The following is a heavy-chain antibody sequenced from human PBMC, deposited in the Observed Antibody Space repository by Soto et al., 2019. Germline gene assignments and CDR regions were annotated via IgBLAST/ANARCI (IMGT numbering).Heavy chain of an antibody. D-gene: IGHD6-19*01. CDR3: AAAAIPVAGRHPDF. J-gene: IGHJ4*02. V-gene: IGHV1-2*02. CDR1: GYMFTGFY. CDR2: INPNNGVT. Sequence: GASVKVSCKASGYMFTGFYLHWVRQAPGQGLEWMGWINPNNGVTTYAKNFQGRVTMTRDSSISTAYMELSSLRSDDTAVYFCAAAAIPVAGRHPDFWGQGTVVTVS.